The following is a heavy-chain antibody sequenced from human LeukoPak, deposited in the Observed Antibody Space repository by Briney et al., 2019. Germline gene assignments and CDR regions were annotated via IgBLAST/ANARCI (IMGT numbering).Heavy chain of an antibody. J-gene: IGHJ4*02. CDR2: MSNSGST. D-gene: IGHD3-10*01. V-gene: IGHV4-39*01. CDR3: ARGEDRRYYFDY. Sequence: PSETLSLTCTVSGGSISSSSYYWGWIRQSPGKGLEWIGTMSNSGSTYYNPSLKSRVTISVDTSKNQFSLKLSSVTAADTAVYYCARGEDRRYYFDYWGQGTLVTVSS. CDR1: GGSISSSSYY.